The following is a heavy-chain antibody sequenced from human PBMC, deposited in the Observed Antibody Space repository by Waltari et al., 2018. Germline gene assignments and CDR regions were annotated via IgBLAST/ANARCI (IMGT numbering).Heavy chain of an antibody. J-gene: IGHJ4*02. CDR1: VFTFEDYA. V-gene: IGHV3-9*01. CDR3: VKDVLSDCGGDCYSEH. CDR2: ISWNSESI. D-gene: IGHD2-21*02. Sequence: EVQLVESGGGLVQPGRSLRLSCAASVFTFEDYAMHWVRQGPGKGLEWVAGISWNSESIGYADSVQGRFTISRDNAKNSMFLQIHSLGPEDTALYYCVKDVLSDCGGDCYSEHWGQGTLLTVSS.